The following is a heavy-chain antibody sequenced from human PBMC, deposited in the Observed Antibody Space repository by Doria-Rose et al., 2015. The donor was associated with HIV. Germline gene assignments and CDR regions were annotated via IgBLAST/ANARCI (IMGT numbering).Heavy chain of an antibody. J-gene: IGHJ4*02. CDR1: GVSLSSPGMG. D-gene: IGHD6-13*01. Sequence: QVQLVQSGPVLVKPTETLTLTCTVSGVSLSSPGMGVSWIRQPPGKALEWLANIFSDDEGSYKTSLKSRLTIARGTSKRQVVRTMTDMDPVDTATYYCARIKSSRWYHKYYFDFWGQGTLVIVSA. V-gene: IGHV2-26*01. CDR3: ARIKSSRWYHKYYFDF. CDR2: IFSDDEG.